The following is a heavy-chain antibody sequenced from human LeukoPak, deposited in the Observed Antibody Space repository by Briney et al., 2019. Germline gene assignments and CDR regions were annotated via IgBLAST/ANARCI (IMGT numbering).Heavy chain of an antibody. CDR1: GGSFSGYY. Sequence: PSETLSLTCAVYGGSFSGYYWSWIRQPPGKGLEWIGEINHSGSTNYNPSLKSRVTISVDTSKNQFSLKLSSVTAADTAVYYCARVWCSSPTYYYYYYMDVWGKGTTVTVSS. J-gene: IGHJ6*03. V-gene: IGHV4-34*01. CDR2: INHSGST. D-gene: IGHD6-13*01. CDR3: ARVWCSSPTYYYYYYMDV.